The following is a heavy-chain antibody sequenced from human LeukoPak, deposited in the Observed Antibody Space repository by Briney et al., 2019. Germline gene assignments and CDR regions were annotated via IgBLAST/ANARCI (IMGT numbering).Heavy chain of an antibody. CDR3: AREITGECYFDY. Sequence: GGSLRLSCAASGFTVSSNDMSWVRQAPGKGLEWVSVIYSGGSTYYADSVKGRFTVSRDNSKNTLYLQMNSLRAEDTAVYYCAREITGECYFDYWGQGTLVTVSS. V-gene: IGHV3-53*01. CDR2: IYSGGST. J-gene: IGHJ4*02. CDR1: GFTVSSND. D-gene: IGHD7-27*01.